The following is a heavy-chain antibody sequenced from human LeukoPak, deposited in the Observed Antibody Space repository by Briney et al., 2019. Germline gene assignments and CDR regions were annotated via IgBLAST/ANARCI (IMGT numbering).Heavy chain of an antibody. Sequence: PSETLCLTCTVSGGSISSYYWSWIREPPGKGLEWIGYIYYGGSTDYNPSLKSRVTISKDTSKTQFSLRLSSVTAADTAVYYCARARLDSSGRFDYWGQGTLVTVSS. V-gene: IGHV4-59*01. D-gene: IGHD3-22*01. CDR3: ARARLDSSGRFDY. CDR1: GGSISSYY. CDR2: IYYGGST. J-gene: IGHJ4*02.